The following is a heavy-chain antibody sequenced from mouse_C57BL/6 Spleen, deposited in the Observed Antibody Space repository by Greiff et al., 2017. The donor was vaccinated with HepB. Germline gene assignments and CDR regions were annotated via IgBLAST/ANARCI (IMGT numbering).Heavy chain of an antibody. D-gene: IGHD2-3*01. Sequence: EVQRVESGGGLVKPGGSLKLSCAASGFTFSSYAMSWVRQTPEKRLEWVATISDGGSYTYYPDNVKGRFTISRDNAKNNLYLQMSHLKSEDTAMYYCARGNDGYYDYLDYWGQGTTLTVSS. CDR3: ARGNDGYYDYLDY. J-gene: IGHJ2*01. V-gene: IGHV5-4*01. CDR2: ISDGGSYT. CDR1: GFTFSSYA.